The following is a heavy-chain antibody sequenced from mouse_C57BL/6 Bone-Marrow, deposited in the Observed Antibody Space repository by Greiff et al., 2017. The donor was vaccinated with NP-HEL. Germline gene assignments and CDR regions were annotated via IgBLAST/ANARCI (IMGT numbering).Heavy chain of an antibody. J-gene: IGHJ4*01. CDR1: GFTFSDYY. Sequence: GGGLVQPGGSLKLSCAALGFTFSDYYLYWVRQTPEKRLEWVAYISNGGGCTYYQDTEKGRITCTRDHTKNTLYLQMSRLKSEDTALYYCARRNYAIDYWGQGTSVTVSS. CDR2: ISNGGGCT. CDR3: ARRNYAIDY. V-gene: IGHV5-12*01.